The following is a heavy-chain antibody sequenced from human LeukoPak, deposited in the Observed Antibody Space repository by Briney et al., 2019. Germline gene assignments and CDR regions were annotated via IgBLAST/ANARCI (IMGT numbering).Heavy chain of an antibody. CDR3: TTLRGGGSAVFDY. V-gene: IGHV4-59*08. CDR2: IHYSGRT. J-gene: IGHJ4*02. CDR1: GGSISSDY. D-gene: IGHD3-10*01. Sequence: KSSETLSLTCTVSGGSISSDYWSWVRQPPGTGLEWIAYIHYSGRTDYNPSLKGRVSISLDTSKTQVSLTLSSVTAADTAMYYCTTLRGGGSAVFDYWGQGTLVTVSS.